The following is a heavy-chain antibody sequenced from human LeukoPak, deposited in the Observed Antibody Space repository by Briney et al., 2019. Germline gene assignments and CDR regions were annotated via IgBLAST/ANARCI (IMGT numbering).Heavy chain of an antibody. CDR2: FDPEDGET. CDR3: ALVDPGYIIVGATKGAFDI. D-gene: IGHD1-26*01. CDR1: GYTFTSYY. Sequence: GASVKVSCKASGYTFTSYYMHWVRQAPGKGLEWMGGFDPEDGETIYAQKFQGRVTMTEDTSTDTAYMELSSLRSEDTAVYYCALVDPGYIIVGATKGAFDIWGQGTMVTVSS. V-gene: IGHV1-24*01. J-gene: IGHJ3*02.